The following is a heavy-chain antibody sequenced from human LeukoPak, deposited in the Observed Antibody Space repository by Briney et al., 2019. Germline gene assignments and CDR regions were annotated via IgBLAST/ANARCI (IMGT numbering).Heavy chain of an antibody. CDR3: ARDFVFWSGYFDY. Sequence: GGSLRLSCAASGFTFSSYWMSWVRQAPGKGLEWVANIKQDGSEKYYVDSVKGRFTISRDNAKNSLYLQMNSLRAEDTAVYYCARDFVFWSGYFDYWGQGTLVTVSS. CDR2: IKQDGSEK. J-gene: IGHJ4*02. V-gene: IGHV3-7*01. D-gene: IGHD3-3*01. CDR1: GFTFSSYW.